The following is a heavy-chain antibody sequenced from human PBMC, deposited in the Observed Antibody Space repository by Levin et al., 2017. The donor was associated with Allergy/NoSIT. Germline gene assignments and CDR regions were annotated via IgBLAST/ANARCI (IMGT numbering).Heavy chain of an antibody. J-gene: IGHJ4*02. V-gene: IGHV3-11*06. CDR1: GFMFSDYY. Sequence: MSGGSLRLSCAASGFMFSDYYMSWIRQVPGKGLEWVSYISVIGRETNYADSVKGRFTISRDNAKNSLSLQMNSLRVDDSAVYYCAREGFWTDWGQGTLVTVSS. CDR3: AREGFWTD. CDR2: ISVIGRET. D-gene: IGHD3/OR15-3a*01.